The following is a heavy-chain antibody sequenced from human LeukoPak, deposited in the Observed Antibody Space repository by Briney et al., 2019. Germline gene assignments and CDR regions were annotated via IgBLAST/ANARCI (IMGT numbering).Heavy chain of an antibody. CDR1: GFTFSSYS. CDR2: ISSSSSYI. D-gene: IGHD4-11*01. CDR3: ARDRLGD. Sequence: GGSLRLSCAASGFTFSSYSMNWVRQAPGKGLEWVSSISSSSSYIYYADSVKGRFTISRDNPKNTMNLQMNSLRAEDTAVYYCARDRLGDWGQGTMVTVSS. V-gene: IGHV3-21*01. J-gene: IGHJ3*01.